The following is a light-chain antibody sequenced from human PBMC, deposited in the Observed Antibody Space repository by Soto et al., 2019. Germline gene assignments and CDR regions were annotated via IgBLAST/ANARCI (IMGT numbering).Light chain of an antibody. CDR2: GAS. V-gene: IGKV3-20*01. Sequence: VVTQSPATLSVFPGETATLSCRASQSVSSDLAWYQQRPGQAPRLLIYGASTRATGIPARFRGSGSGTDFTLTISRLEPEDFAVYYCQQYGSSPSITFGQGTRLEIK. CDR3: QQYGSSPSIT. CDR1: QSVSSD. J-gene: IGKJ5*01.